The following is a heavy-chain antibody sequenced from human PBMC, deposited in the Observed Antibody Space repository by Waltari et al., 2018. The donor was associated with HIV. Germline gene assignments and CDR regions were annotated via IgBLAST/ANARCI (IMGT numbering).Heavy chain of an antibody. V-gene: IGHV3-15*01. Sequence: EVLLVESGGGLGKPGGSLRLSCAASGFTFSDAWMSWVRQAPGKGLEWVGRIKSNTDGGTTDYAAPVKGRFTISRDDSKTTLYLEMNSLKTEDTAVYYCTTVGVGTRDYWGQGTLITVSS. CDR3: TTVGVGTRDY. CDR2: IKSNTDGGTT. J-gene: IGHJ4*02. D-gene: IGHD7-27*01. CDR1: GFTFSDAW.